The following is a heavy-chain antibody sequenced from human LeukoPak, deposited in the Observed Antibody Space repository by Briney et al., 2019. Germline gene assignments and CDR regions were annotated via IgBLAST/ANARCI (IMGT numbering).Heavy chain of an antibody. CDR3: ARDGHGDYFDY. V-gene: IGHV3-21*01. CDR1: GFTFSSYS. Sequence: GGSPRLSCAASGFTFSSYSMNWVRQAPGKGLEWVSSISSSSSYIYYADSVKGRFTISRDNAKNSLYLQMNSLRAEDTAVYYCARDGHGDYFDYWGQGTLVTVSS. D-gene: IGHD4-17*01. J-gene: IGHJ4*02. CDR2: ISSSSSYI.